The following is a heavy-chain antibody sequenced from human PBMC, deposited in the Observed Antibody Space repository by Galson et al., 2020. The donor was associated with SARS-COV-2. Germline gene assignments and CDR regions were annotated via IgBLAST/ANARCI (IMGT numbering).Heavy chain of an antibody. CDR2: ILDSGTT. V-gene: IGHV4-59*08. CDR3: AKLAEGRRSSEDY. J-gene: IGHJ4*02. Sequence: SQTLSLTCTVSRGSLSYHYWSWVRQPPGKGLEWIGYILDSGTTNYNPSLKGRASISRDTPNNQFSLTLNSVTAADTAVYYCAKLAEGRRSSEDYWGQGTLVTVSS. CDR1: RGSLSYHY. D-gene: IGHD1-26*01.